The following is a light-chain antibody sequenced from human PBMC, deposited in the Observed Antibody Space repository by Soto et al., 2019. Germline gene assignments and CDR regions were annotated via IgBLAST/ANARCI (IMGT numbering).Light chain of an antibody. CDR2: EVT. J-gene: IGLJ2*01. V-gene: IGLV2-14*02. Sequence: QSALTQPASVSGSPGQSITISCTGTSTDVGSYNLVSWYQQHPGRAPKLMICEVTERPSGISNRFSGSKSGTSGTLDITGLQTGDEADYYCATWDGSLPGEVFGGGTQLTVL. CDR1: STDVGSYNL. CDR3: ATWDGSLPGEV.